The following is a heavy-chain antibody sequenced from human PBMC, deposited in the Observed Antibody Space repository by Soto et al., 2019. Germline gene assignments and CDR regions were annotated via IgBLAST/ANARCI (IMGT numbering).Heavy chain of an antibody. D-gene: IGHD3-3*01. V-gene: IGHV1-2*04. Sequence: ASVKVSCKASGGTFSSYTISWVRQSPGQGLEWMGWINPNSGGTNYAQKFQGWVTMTRDTSISTAYMELSRLRSDDTAVYYCARSGYYDFWSDFDYWGQGTLVTVSS. CDR3: ARSGYYDFWSDFDY. J-gene: IGHJ4*02. CDR1: GGTFSSYT. CDR2: INPNSGGT.